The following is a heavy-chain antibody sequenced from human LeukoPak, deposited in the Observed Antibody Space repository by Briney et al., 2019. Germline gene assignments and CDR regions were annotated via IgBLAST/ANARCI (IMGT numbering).Heavy chain of an antibody. CDR3: ARERITMVRGVMNY. V-gene: IGHV1-2*02. CDR2: INPKSGDT. Sequence: ASVKVSCKASGYTFSAYYIHWVRQAPGQGPEWMGWINPKSGDTNYAQKFQGRVTMTRDTSSSTAYMELNRLGSDDTAVYYCARERITMVRGVMNYWGQGTLVTVSS. J-gene: IGHJ4*02. D-gene: IGHD3-10*01. CDR1: GYTFSAYY.